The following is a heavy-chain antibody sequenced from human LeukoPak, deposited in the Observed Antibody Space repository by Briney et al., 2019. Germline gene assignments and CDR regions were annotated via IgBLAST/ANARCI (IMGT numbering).Heavy chain of an antibody. D-gene: IGHD6-13*01. CDR2: IYTSGST. V-gene: IGHV4-4*07. J-gene: IGHJ4*02. CDR3: AREDLAAAGFDY. Sequence: SETLSLTCTVSGGSISSYYWSWIRQPAGKGLEWIGRIYTSGSTNYNPSLKSRVTISVDKSKNQFSLKLSSVTAADTAVYYCAREDLAAAGFDYWGQGALVTVSS. CDR1: GGSISSYY.